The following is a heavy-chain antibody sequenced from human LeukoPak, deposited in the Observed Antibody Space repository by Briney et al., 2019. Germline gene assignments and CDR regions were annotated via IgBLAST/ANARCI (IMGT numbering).Heavy chain of an antibody. CDR2: INPSGGST. Sequence: ASVKVSCKASGYTFTSYYMHWVRQAPGQGLEWMGIINPSGGSTSHAQKFQGRVTMTRDTSTSTVYMELSSLRSEDTAVYYCARALLQQLVQSNYMDVWGKGTTVTVSS. J-gene: IGHJ6*03. CDR1: GYTFTSYY. V-gene: IGHV1-46*01. CDR3: ARALLQQLVQSNYMDV. D-gene: IGHD6-13*01.